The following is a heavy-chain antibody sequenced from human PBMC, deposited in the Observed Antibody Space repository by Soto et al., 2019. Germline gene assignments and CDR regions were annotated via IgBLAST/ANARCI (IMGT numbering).Heavy chain of an antibody. J-gene: IGHJ6*02. V-gene: IGHV1-3*01. CDR3: ARVDYWPNGRGYYYYYGMDV. CDR1: GYTFTSYA. Sequence: GASVKVSCKASGYTFTSYAMHWVRQAPGQRLEWMGWINAGNGNTKYSQKFQGRVTITRDTSASTAYMELSSLRSEDTAVYYCARVDYWPNGRGYYYYYGMDVWGQGTTVTVSS. D-gene: IGHD3-10*01. CDR2: INAGNGNT.